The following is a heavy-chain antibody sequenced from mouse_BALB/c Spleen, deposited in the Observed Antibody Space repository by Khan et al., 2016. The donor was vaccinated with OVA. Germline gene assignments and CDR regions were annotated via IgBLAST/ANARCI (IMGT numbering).Heavy chain of an antibody. V-gene: IGHV1-4*01. D-gene: IGHD3-2*01. CDR2: INPSNDYT. CDR3: ASSGQLGLRGWFTY. CDR1: GYTFTTYT. J-gene: IGHJ3*01. Sequence: VQLQQSGAELARPGASVKMSCKTSGYTFTTYTLHWVKQRPGRSLEWIGYINPSNDYTNYNQKFKDKSTLTADKSSSTAYMQLSSLTSEDSAVSYCASSGQLGLRGWFTYWGQGTLVTVSA.